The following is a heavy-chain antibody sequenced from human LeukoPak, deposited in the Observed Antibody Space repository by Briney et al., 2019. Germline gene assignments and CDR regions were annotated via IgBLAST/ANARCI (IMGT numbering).Heavy chain of an antibody. Sequence: PRGSLRLSCAASRFTFSDYYMSWIRQAPGKGLEWVSYISSSGTTIYYADSVKGRFTISRDNAKNSLYLQMNSLRAEDTAVYYCARDGSYWDFDYWGQGTLVNVSS. CDR1: RFTFSDYY. V-gene: IGHV3-11*01. J-gene: IGHJ4*01. D-gene: IGHD1-26*01. CDR3: ARDGSYWDFDY. CDR2: ISSSGTTI.